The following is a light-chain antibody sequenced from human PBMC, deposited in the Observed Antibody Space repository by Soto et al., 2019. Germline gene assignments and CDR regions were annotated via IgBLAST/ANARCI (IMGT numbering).Light chain of an antibody. Sequence: QSALTQPASVSGSPGQSITISCTGTSSDIGRHNYVSWYQQHPGKAPKLMIYDVSSRPSGVSNRFSGSKSGNTASLTISGLQAEDDADYYFSSYTSSNTLVFGGGTKLTVL. CDR2: DVS. CDR3: SSYTSSNTLV. J-gene: IGLJ2*01. CDR1: SSDIGRHNY. V-gene: IGLV2-14*01.